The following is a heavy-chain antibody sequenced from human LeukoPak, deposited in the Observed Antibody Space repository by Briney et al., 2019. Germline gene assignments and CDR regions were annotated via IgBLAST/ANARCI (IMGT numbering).Heavy chain of an antibody. J-gene: IGHJ6*03. CDR1: GFTFSSYG. CDR3: ARDSMVRGVMYYYYYMDV. Sequence: GGSLRLSCAASGFTFSSYGMSWVRQAPGKGLEWVSAISGSGGSTYYADSVKGRFTISRDNSKNTLYLQMNSLRAEDTAVYYCARDSMVRGVMYYYYYMDVWGKGTTVTISS. D-gene: IGHD3-10*01. V-gene: IGHV3-23*01. CDR2: ISGSGGST.